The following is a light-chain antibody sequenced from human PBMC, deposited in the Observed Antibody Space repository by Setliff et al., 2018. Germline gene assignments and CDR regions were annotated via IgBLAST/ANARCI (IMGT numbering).Light chain of an antibody. CDR2: SNN. CDR3: EAWDDSLNGYV. V-gene: IGLV1-44*01. J-gene: IGLJ1*01. CDR1: TSNIGSNP. Sequence: QSVLTQPPSASETPGQRITISCSGGTSNIGSNPVNWYQQLPGTAPKLLIYSNNQRPSGVPDRFSGSKSGTSASLAVSGLQSEDEADFYCEAWDDSLNGYVFGSGTKVT.